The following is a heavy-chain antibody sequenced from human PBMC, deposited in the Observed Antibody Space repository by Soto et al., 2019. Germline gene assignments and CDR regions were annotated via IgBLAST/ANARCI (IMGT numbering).Heavy chain of an antibody. CDR2: IIPIFGTA. CDR1: GGTFSSYA. Sequence: ASVKVSCKASGGTFSSYAISWVRQAPGQGLEWMGGIIPIFGTANYAQKFQGRVTITADESTSTAYMELSSLRSEDTAVYYCASSTSWSLLLPRGDNWFDPWGQGTLVTVSS. CDR3: ASSTSWSLLLPRGDNWFDP. V-gene: IGHV1-69*13. J-gene: IGHJ5*02. D-gene: IGHD3-22*01.